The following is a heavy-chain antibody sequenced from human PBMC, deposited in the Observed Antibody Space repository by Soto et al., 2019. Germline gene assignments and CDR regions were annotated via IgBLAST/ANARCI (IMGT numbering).Heavy chain of an antibody. J-gene: IGHJ4*02. CDR1: GITFSNYG. CDR2: IFNDGSKK. D-gene: IGHD1-26*01. V-gene: IGHV3-33*01. CDR3: AGGTYYFDY. Sequence: QVQLVESGGGVVQPGRSLRLSCAASGITFSNYGMHWARQAPGKGLEWVAAIFNDGSKKYYADSVKGRFTISRDNSKNTLDLQMNSLRAEDTAVYYCAGGTYYFDYCSQGTLVTVSS.